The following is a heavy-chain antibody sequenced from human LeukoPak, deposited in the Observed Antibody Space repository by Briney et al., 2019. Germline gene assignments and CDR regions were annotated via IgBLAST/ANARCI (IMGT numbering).Heavy chain of an antibody. CDR3: ARRALSSSSHIDY. Sequence: SSETLSLTCTVSGGSISSGGYYWSWIRQHPGKGLEWTGYIYYSGSTYYNPSLKSRVTISVDTSKNQLSLKLSSVTAADTAVYYCARRALSSSSHIDYWGQGTLVTVSS. CDR1: GGSISSGGYY. J-gene: IGHJ4*02. D-gene: IGHD6-13*01. V-gene: IGHV4-31*03. CDR2: IYYSGST.